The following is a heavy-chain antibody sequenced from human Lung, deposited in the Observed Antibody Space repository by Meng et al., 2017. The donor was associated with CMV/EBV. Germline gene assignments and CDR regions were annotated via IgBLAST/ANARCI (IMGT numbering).Heavy chain of an antibody. V-gene: IGHV1-2*02. D-gene: IGHD5-18*01. CDR1: GYAFTGYY. CDR3: ARHPAYSYGYPMSPNWFAP. CDR2: INPNSGDT. Sequence: ASVKVSCKASGYAFTGYYMHWVRQAPGQGLEWVGWINPNSGDTNFAKKFQGRVTMTRDTSISTAYMELSRLRSDDTAVYYCARHPAYSYGYPMSPNWFAPWGQGTLVTVSS. J-gene: IGHJ5*02.